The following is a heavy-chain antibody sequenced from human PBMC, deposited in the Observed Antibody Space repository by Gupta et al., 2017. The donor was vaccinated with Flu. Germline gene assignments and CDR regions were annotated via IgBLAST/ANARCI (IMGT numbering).Heavy chain of an antibody. CDR1: GYTFTDYY. Sequence: QVQLVQSGAEMKKPGASVKVSCRASGYGTSGYTFTDYYIHWVRQPPGQGLEWMGWMNPNSGDTSYASKFQGTVILTRDTSINTAYMELSSLRSDDTAMYYCARGSYSSGWYWVDLWGQGTLVTVSS. J-gene: IGHJ5*02. CDR2: MNPNSGDT. CDR3: ARGSYSSGWYWVDL. V-gene: IGHV1-2*02. D-gene: IGHD6-19*01.